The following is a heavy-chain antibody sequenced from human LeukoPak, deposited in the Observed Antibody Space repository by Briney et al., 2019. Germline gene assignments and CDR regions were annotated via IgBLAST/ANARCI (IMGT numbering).Heavy chain of an antibody. D-gene: IGHD5-18*01. CDR3: ASNQRGYSYGYPADY. CDR1: GFTFSSYG. V-gene: IGHV3-23*01. J-gene: IGHJ4*02. CDR2: ISGSGGST. Sequence: GGSLRLSCAASGFTFSSYGMSWVRQAPGKGLEWVSAISGSGGSTYYADSVKGRFTISRDNSKNTLYLQMNSLRAEDTAVYYCASNQRGYSYGYPADYWGQGTLVTVSS.